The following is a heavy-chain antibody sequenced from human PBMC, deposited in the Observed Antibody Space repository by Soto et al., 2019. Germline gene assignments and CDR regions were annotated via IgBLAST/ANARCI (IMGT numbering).Heavy chain of an antibody. CDR3: AWSGYTRRSNGMDV. CDR1: GFTFGSYA. D-gene: IGHD5-18*01. CDR2: ISYDGSNK. Sequence: WLSLRLSCAASGFTFGSYAMNWVRQAPGKGLEWVAVISYDGSNKYYADSVKVRFTISRDNSKNTLYLQMNSLRAEETAVYYCAWSGYTRRSNGMDVWGQGTTVTVPS. J-gene: IGHJ6*02. V-gene: IGHV3-30-3*01.